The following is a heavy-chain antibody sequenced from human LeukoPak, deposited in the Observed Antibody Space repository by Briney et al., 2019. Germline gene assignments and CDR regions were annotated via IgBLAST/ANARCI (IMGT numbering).Heavy chain of an antibody. Sequence: PGGSLRLSCAASGLTFSTYWKHWVRQDPGKGLVWVSRISSDASITSYADPVKGRFTISRDNAKNTLYLQMNSLRAEDTALYYCATSARTYIGSSLDYWGQGTLVTVSS. CDR3: ATSARTYIGSSLDY. J-gene: IGHJ4*02. CDR2: ISSDASIT. CDR1: GLTFSTYW. V-gene: IGHV3-74*01. D-gene: IGHD2-15*01.